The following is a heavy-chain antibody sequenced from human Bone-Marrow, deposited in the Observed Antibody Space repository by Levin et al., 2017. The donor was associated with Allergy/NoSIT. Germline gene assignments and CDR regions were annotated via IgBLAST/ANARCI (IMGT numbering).Heavy chain of an antibody. CDR1: GFTFSSYA. J-gene: IGHJ6*02. V-gene: IGHV3-30-3*01. CDR2: ISYDGSNK. CDR3: ARGRITIFGVVITPTYYYYGMDV. D-gene: IGHD3-3*01. Sequence: SCAASGFTFSSYAMHWVRQAPGKGLEWVAVISYDGSNKYYADSVKGRFTISRDNSKNTLYLQMNSLRAEDTAVYYCARGRITIFGVVITPTYYYYGMDVWGQGTTVTVSS.